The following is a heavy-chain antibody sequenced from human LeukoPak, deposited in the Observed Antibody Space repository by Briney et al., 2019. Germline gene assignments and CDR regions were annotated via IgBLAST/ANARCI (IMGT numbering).Heavy chain of an antibody. CDR2: INHSGST. CDR1: GGSFSGYY. Sequence: SETLSLTCAVYGGSFSGYYWSWIRQSPGKGLEWIGEINHSGSTNYNPSLKSRVTISVDSSKNQFSLKLSSVTAADTAVYYCARQIYSGSYPGNYFDYWGQGTLVTVSS. D-gene: IGHD1-26*01. CDR3: ARQIYSGSYPGNYFDY. V-gene: IGHV4-34*01. J-gene: IGHJ4*02.